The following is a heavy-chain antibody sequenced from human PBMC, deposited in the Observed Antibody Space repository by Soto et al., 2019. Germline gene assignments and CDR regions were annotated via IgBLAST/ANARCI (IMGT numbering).Heavy chain of an antibody. V-gene: IGHV4-31*03. CDR2: IYYSGST. CDR1: GGSISSGGYY. J-gene: IGHJ6*02. Sequence: QVQLQESGPGLVKPSQTLSLTCTVSGGSISSGGYYWSWIRQHPGKGLEWIGYIYYSGSTYYNPSLKSRVTISVNTSKNQFSLKLSSVTAADTAVYYCARDRGLLYCYCGMDVWGQGTTVTVSS. D-gene: IGHD4-17*01. CDR3: ARDRGLLYCYCGMDV.